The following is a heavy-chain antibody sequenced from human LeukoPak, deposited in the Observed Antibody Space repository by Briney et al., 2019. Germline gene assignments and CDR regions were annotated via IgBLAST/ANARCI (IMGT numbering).Heavy chain of an antibody. CDR3: ARGSAMAQKQLVRHFDS. D-gene: IGHD6-6*01. Sequence: ASVKVSCKASGYTFTSYGISWVRQAPGQGLEWMGWISAYNGNTKYAQKLQDRVTMTTDTSTTTAYMEVRSRTSDDTAVYYCARGSAMAQKQLVRHFDSWGQGTLVIVSS. CDR2: ISAYNGNT. CDR1: GYTFTSYG. J-gene: IGHJ4*02. V-gene: IGHV1-18*01.